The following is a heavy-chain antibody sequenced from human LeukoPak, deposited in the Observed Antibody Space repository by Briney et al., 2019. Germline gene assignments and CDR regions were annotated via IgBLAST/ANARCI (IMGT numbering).Heavy chain of an antibody. D-gene: IGHD3-22*01. CDR2: IYYSGST. CDR1: GGSISSHY. CDR3: ARANSGYKVWYYYYYMDV. Sequence: SETLSRTCTVSGGSISSHYWSWIRQPPGEGLEWIGYIYYSGSTNYNPSLKSRVTISVDTSKNQFSLKLSSVTAADTAVYYCARANSGYKVWYYYYYMDVWGKGTTVTVSS. V-gene: IGHV4-59*11. J-gene: IGHJ6*03.